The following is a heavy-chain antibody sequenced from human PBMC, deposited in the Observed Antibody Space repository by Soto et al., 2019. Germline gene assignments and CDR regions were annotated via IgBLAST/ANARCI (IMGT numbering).Heavy chain of an antibody. CDR1: GGTFSSYA. V-gene: IGHV1-69*01. D-gene: IGHD3-10*01. Sequence: QVQLVQSGAEVKKPGSSVKVSCKASGGTFSSYAISWVRQAPGQGLEWMGGIIPIFGTANYAQKFQGRVPITADESTSTAYMELRGLRSEDTAVYYCARCLWFGEWGSGYFDYWGQGTLVTVSS. CDR3: ARCLWFGEWGSGYFDY. J-gene: IGHJ4*02. CDR2: IIPIFGTA.